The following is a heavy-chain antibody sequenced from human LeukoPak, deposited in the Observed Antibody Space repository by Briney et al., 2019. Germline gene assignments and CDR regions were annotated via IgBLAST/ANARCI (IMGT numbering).Heavy chain of an antibody. CDR1: GFTFSSYG. CDR2: ISGSGGST. D-gene: IGHD6-19*01. V-gene: IGHV3-23*01. CDR3: AKDLYSSGWYRNAFDI. Sequence: PGESLRLSCAASGFTFSSYGINWVRQAPGKGLEWVSAISGSGGSTYYADSVKGRFTISRDNSKNTLYLQMNSLRAEDTAVYYCAKDLYSSGWYRNAFDIWGQGTMVTVSS. J-gene: IGHJ3*02.